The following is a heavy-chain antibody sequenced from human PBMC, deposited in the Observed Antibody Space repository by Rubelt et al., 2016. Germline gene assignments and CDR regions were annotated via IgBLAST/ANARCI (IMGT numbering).Heavy chain of an antibody. Sequence: VQLVESGGGLVKPGGSLRLSCTGSGFVFSDAWLTWVRQPPGKGLEWIGDIYYSGNTHFNPSLRGRVSISVDTSKSQFSLKMSYVTAADTAVYYCVRRLGGGSIVCFDCWGQGTLVTVSS. CDR1: GFVFSDAW. CDR2: IYYSGNT. J-gene: IGHJ4*02. D-gene: IGHD2-2*01. CDR3: VRRLGGGSIVCFDC. V-gene: IGHV4-4*02.